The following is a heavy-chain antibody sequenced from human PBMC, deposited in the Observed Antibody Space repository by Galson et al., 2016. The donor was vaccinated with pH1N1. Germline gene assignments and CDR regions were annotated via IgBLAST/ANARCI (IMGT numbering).Heavy chain of an antibody. CDR3: AKAIAQADSY. CDR1: GFSLSTFW. CDR2: INQDGSVK. J-gene: IGHJ4*02. D-gene: IGHD2-15*01. V-gene: IGHV3-7*01. Sequence: SLRLSCAASGFSLSTFWMTWVRQAPGKGLEWVANINQDGSVKYYLDSVKGRFTISRDNAKNSLYLQMDSLRAEDTAVYYCAKAIAQADSYWGQGTLVTVPS.